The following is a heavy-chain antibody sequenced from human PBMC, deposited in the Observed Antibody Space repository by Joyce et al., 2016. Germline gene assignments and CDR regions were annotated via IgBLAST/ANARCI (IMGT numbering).Heavy chain of an antibody. J-gene: IGHJ4*02. CDR3: AKRYDYVDY. CDR1: GFTFSNYG. CDR2: KANDGNKK. D-gene: IGHD3-16*01. V-gene: IGHV3-30*18. Sequence: QVQLVESGGGVVQPGRSLRLSCAASGFTFSNYGMHWVRQARGKGLEWVAVKANDGNKKYYADSVKGRFTISRDNSKNTLYLQMNSLRAEDTAVYYCAKRYDYVDYWGQGTLVTVSS.